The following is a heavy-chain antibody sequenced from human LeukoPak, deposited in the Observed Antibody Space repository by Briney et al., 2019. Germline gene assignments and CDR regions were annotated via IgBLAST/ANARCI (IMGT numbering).Heavy chain of an antibody. V-gene: IGHV1-69*05. CDR3: ARDQGFSPTIVVVPAARNWFDP. Sequence: GASVKVSCKASGGTFISYAISWVGQAPGQGREWMGGIIPIFGTANYAQKFQGRVTITTDESTSTAYMELSSLRSEDTAVYYCARDQGFSPTIVVVPAARNWFDPWGQGTLVTVSS. D-gene: IGHD2-2*01. J-gene: IGHJ5*02. CDR2: IIPIFGTA. CDR1: GGTFISYA.